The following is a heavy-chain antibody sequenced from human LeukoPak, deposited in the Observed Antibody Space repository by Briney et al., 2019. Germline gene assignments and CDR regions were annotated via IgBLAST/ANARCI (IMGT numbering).Heavy chain of an antibody. CDR2: ISSSGSSI. Sequence: GGSLRLSCAASGFTFSSYEMNWVRQAPGKGLEWVSYISSSGSSIYYADSVKGRFTISRDNAKNSLYLQMNSLRAEDTAVYYCARDPRCSSMSCYRSSFYGMDVWGQGATVTVSS. CDR1: GFTFSSYE. V-gene: IGHV3-48*03. D-gene: IGHD2-2*01. CDR3: ARDPRCSSMSCYRSSFYGMDV. J-gene: IGHJ6*02.